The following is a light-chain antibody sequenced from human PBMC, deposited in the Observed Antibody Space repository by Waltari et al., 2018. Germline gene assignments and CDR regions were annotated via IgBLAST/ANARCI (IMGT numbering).Light chain of an antibody. Sequence: QSALTQPASMSGSPGHSITISCPGTSDDVGGYNLVSWYQQHPGKAPKLIIFEVTKRPSGASSRFSGSRSGNTASLTLSGLLPEDEAAYYCCSYAGTDSWLFGGGTNVTVL. J-gene: IGLJ3*02. CDR2: EVT. V-gene: IGLV2-23*02. CDR1: SDDVGGYNL. CDR3: CSYAGTDSWL.